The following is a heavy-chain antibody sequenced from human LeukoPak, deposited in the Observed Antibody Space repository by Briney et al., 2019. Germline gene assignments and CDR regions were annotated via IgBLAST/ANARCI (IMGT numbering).Heavy chain of an antibody. CDR3: ARDLGYCTNGVCHTRFDY. CDR2: IIPIFGAA. J-gene: IGHJ4*02. V-gene: IGHV1-69*01. Sequence: GSSVKVSCKASGGTFSSYAISWVRQAPGQGLEWMGGIIPIFGAANYAQKFQGRVTITADESTSKAYMELSSLRSEDTAVYYCARDLGYCTNGVCHTRFDYWGQGTLVAASS. D-gene: IGHD2-8*01. CDR1: GGTFSSYA.